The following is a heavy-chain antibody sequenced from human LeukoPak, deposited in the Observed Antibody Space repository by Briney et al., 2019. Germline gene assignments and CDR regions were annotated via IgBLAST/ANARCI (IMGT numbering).Heavy chain of an antibody. Sequence: SVKVSCKASGGTSSSYAISWVRQAPGQGLEWMGGIIPIFGTANYAQKFQGRVTITADESTSTAYMELSSLRSEDTAVYYCAADRRDSSGYYIDYWGQGTLVTVSS. CDR1: GGTSSSYA. CDR3: AADRRDSSGYYIDY. V-gene: IGHV1-69*13. CDR2: IIPIFGTA. J-gene: IGHJ4*02. D-gene: IGHD3-22*01.